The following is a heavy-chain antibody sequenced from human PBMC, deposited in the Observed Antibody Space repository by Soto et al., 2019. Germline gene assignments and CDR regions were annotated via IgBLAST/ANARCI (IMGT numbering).Heavy chain of an antibody. V-gene: IGHV1-18*01. D-gene: IGHD4-4*01. Sequence: QVQLVQSGGEVKNPGASVKVSCKASGCTFNNYGISWVRQAPGQGLEWMGWIGAYNGDTNYAQKVQGRATMTTDTSTSTAYMELRSLRSDDTAVYYCARDSLGTETTSWLDPWGQGTLVTVSS. CDR1: GCTFNNYG. CDR3: ARDSLGTETTSWLDP. J-gene: IGHJ5*02. CDR2: IGAYNGDT.